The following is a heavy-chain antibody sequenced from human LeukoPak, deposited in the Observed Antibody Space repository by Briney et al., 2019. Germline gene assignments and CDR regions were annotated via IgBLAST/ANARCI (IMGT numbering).Heavy chain of an antibody. CDR2: INPNSGGT. D-gene: IGHD3-10*01. Sequence: ASVKVPCKASGYTFTGYYMHWVRQAPGQGLEWMGWINPNSGGTNYAQKFQGRVTMTRDTSISTAYMELSRLRSDDTAVYYCARDLAPKYYYGSGSYFDYWGQGTLVTVSS. CDR1: GYTFTGYY. CDR3: ARDLAPKYYYGSGSYFDY. V-gene: IGHV1-2*02. J-gene: IGHJ4*02.